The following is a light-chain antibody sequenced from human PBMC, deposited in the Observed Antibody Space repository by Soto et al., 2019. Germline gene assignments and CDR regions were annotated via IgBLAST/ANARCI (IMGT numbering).Light chain of an antibody. CDR3: PQRSNWTVPA. V-gene: IGKV3-11*01. CDR1: ESVGRH. J-gene: IGKJ1*01. CDR2: DAS. Sequence: RDNLSCRASESVGRHLAWYHQKPGQAPKLLIYDASNRATGIPARFSGSGSGIVSTISIRSLEVGDFAVPSYPQRSNWTVPALGQGTKVDIK.